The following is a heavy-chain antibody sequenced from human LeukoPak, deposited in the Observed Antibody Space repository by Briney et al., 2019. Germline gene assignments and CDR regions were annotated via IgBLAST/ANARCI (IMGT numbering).Heavy chain of an antibody. Sequence: GGSLRLSCAASGFTFSDYYMSWVRQAPGKGLEWVAYMSGSGSIIYHADSVKGRFTISRDNAKNSLYLQMNSLRAEDTAVYYCARDRRAEWLTFGGYYYYGMDVWGQGTTVTVSS. V-gene: IGHV3-11*01. J-gene: IGHJ6*02. D-gene: IGHD6-19*01. CDR3: ARDRRAEWLTFGGYYYYGMDV. CDR2: MSGSGSII. CDR1: GFTFSDYY.